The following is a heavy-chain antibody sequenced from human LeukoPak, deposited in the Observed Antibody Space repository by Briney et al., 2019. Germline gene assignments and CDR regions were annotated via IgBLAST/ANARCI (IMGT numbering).Heavy chain of an antibody. CDR1: GGSISSYY. V-gene: IGHV4-59*01. CDR3: ARGLRYCSSTSCQTDWYFDL. CDR2: IYYSGST. J-gene: IGHJ2*01. D-gene: IGHD2-2*01. Sequence: PSETLSLTCTVSGGSISSYYWSWIRQPPGKGLEWIGYIYYSGSTNYNPSLKSRVTISVDTSKNQFSLKLSSVTAADTAVYYCARGLRYCSSTSCQTDWYFDLWGRGTLVTVSS.